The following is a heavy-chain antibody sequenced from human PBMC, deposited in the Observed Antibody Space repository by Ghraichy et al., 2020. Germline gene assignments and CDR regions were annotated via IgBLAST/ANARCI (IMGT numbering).Heavy chain of an antibody. D-gene: IGHD1-26*01. Sequence: SETLSLTCTVSGGSISSSSYYWGWIRQPPGKGLEWIGSIYYSGITYYNPSLKSRVTISVDTSKNQFSLKLSSVTAADTAVYYCSSTAALVGANLYWYFDLWGRGTLVTVSS. CDR2: IYYSGIT. J-gene: IGHJ2*01. CDR3: SSTAALVGANLYWYFDL. V-gene: IGHV4-39*01. CDR1: GGSISSSSYY.